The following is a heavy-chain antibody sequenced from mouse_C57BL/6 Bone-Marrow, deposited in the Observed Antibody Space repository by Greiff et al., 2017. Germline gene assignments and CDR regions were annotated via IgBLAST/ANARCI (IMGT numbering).Heavy chain of an antibody. CDR3: TRWGGGPRFAY. CDR1: GYTFTSYW. CDR2: IYPGNSDT. J-gene: IGHJ3*01. Sequence: VQLQQSGTVLARPGASVKMSCKTSGYTFTSYWMHWVKQRPGQGLEWIGAIYPGNSDTSYNQKFKGKAKLTAVTSASTAYMELSSLTNEDSAVYYCTRWGGGPRFAYWGQGTLVTVSA. V-gene: IGHV1-5*01.